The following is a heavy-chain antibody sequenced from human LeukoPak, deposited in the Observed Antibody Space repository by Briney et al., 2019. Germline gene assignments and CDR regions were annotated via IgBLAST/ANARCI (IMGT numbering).Heavy chain of an antibody. CDR1: GGTFSSYA. CDR2: IIPIFGTA. V-gene: IGHV1-69*01. D-gene: IGHD3-22*01. J-gene: IGHJ4*02. Sequence: SVKVSCKASGGTFSSYAISWVRQAPGQGLEWMGGIIPIFGTANYAQKFQGRVTITADEPTSTAYMELSSLRSEDTAVYYCARGKAYYYDSSGYEPPRYWGQGTLVTVSS. CDR3: ARGKAYYYDSSGYEPPRY.